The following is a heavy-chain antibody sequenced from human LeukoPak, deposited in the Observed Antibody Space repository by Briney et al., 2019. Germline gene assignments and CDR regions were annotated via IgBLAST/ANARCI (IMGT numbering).Heavy chain of an antibody. D-gene: IGHD6-19*01. V-gene: IGHV4-39*01. CDR1: GGSISSSSYY. CDR3: ARGIAVAGYFDY. CDR2: IYYSGST. Sequence: SETLSLTCTVSGGSISSSSYYWGWIRQPPGKGLEWIGSIYYSGSTYYNPSLKSRVTISVDTSKNQFSLKLSSVTAADTAVYYCARGIAVAGYFDYWGQGTLVTVSS. J-gene: IGHJ4*02.